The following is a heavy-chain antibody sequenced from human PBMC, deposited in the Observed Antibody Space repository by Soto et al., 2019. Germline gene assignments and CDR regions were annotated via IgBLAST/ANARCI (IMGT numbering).Heavy chain of an antibody. J-gene: IGHJ6*02. V-gene: IGHV1-2*02. D-gene: IGHD3-3*01. CDR3: ARGVVGVYDFWSGHYGMDV. Sequence: ASVKVSCKASGYTFTGHDMQWVRQAPGQGLEWMGWINPNRGGTNYAQKFQGRVTMTRDTSISTAYMELSRLRSDDTAVYYCARGVVGVYDFWSGHYGMDVWGQGTTVTVSS. CDR1: GYTFTGHD. CDR2: INPNRGGT.